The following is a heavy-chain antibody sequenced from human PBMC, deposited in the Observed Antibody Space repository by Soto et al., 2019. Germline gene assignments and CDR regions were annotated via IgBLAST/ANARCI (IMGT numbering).Heavy chain of an antibody. V-gene: IGHV4-59*01. J-gene: IGHJ3*02. CDR1: CGSISSYY. Sequence: PSETLSLTCTVSCGSISSYYWSWIRQPPGKGLEWIGYIYYSGSTNYNPSLKSRVTISVDTSKNQFSLKLSSVTAADTAVYYCARGFTYDFWSGYPQRAALGAFDIWGQGTMVTVSS. CDR2: IYYSGST. CDR3: ARGFTYDFWSGYPQRAALGAFDI. D-gene: IGHD3-3*01.